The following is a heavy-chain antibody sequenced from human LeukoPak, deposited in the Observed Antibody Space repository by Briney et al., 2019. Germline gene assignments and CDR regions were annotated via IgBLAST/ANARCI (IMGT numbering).Heavy chain of an antibody. CDR2: ISYDGSNK. CDR3: AKDIRGSTSWYGLDY. Sequence: PGGSLRLSCAASGFTFSSYAMHWVRQAPGKGLEWVAFISYDGSNKYYSDSVKGRFAVSRDNSKNSLYLQMNSLRAEDTALYSCAKDIRGSTSWYGLDYWGQGTLVTVSS. J-gene: IGHJ4*02. D-gene: IGHD6-13*01. V-gene: IGHV3-30*09. CDR1: GFTFSSYA.